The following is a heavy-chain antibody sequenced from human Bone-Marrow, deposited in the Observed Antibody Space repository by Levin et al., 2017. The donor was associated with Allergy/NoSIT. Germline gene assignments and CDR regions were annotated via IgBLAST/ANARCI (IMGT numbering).Heavy chain of an antibody. V-gene: IGHV3-53*01. Sequence: PGESLKISCAASGFTVSSHSMTWVRQAPGKGLEWVSVMYSGGSTYYADSVRGRFTISRDNSKNTLYLQMNSLRAEDTAVYYCASNLGTYTRMGMVGDHWGQGTLVTVSS. CDR1: GFTVSSHS. CDR2: MYSGGST. D-gene: IGHD3-16*01. J-gene: IGHJ4*02. CDR3: ASNLGTYTRMGMVGDH.